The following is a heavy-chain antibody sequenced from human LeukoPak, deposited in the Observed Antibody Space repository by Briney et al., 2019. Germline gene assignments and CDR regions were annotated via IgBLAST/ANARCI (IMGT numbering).Heavy chain of an antibody. Sequence: PGGSLRLSCVAPGXSVSNNYMTWVRQAQGKGLEWPPVIYSGGTTYYADSVKGPFTTSKDNSKNTVYLQMNSLRGEDTAVYYCARGDTFMAKSGKYFAYWGQGTLVTVSS. CDR3: ARGDTFMAKSGKYFAY. D-gene: IGHD3-3*02. V-gene: IGHV3-53*01. CDR2: IYSGGTT. CDR1: GXSVSNNY. J-gene: IGHJ4*02.